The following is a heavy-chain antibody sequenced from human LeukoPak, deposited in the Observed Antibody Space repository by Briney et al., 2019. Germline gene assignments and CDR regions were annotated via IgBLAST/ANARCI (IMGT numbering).Heavy chain of an antibody. D-gene: IGHD2-8*01. Sequence: GGSLRLSCIASGFTFSSYAMNWVRQAPGKGLEWVSGISGSNTYYADSVKGRFTISRDSSTNTMYLQMNNLRAEDTAVYFCSKDDCVNGICYFDKWGQGTLVTVSS. V-gene: IGHV3-23*01. CDR3: SKDDCVNGICYFDK. J-gene: IGHJ4*02. CDR2: ISGSNT. CDR1: GFTFSSYA.